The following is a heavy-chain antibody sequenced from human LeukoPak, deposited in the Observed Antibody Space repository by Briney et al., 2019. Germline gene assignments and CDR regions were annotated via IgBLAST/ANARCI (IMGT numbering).Heavy chain of an antibody. CDR2: INPNSGGT. D-gene: IGHD5-12*01. V-gene: IGHV1-2*06. CDR3: ARLYSGYDLGYYYYYMDV. Sequence: ASVKVSCKASGYTFTGYYMHWVRQAPGQGPEWMGRINPNSGGTNYAQKFQGRVTMTRDTSISTAYMELSRLRSEDTAVYYCARLYSGYDLGYYYYYMDVWGKGTTVTVSS. J-gene: IGHJ6*03. CDR1: GYTFTGYY.